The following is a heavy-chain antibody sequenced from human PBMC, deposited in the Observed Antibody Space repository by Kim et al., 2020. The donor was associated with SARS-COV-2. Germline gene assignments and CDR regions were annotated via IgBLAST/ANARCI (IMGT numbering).Heavy chain of an antibody. CDR1: GFTFSSYG. Sequence: GGSLRLSCAASGFTFSSYGMHWVRQAPGKGLEWVAVISYDGSNKYYADSVKGRFTISRDNSKNTLYLQMNSLRAEDTAVYYCANAWRTTVVKEWGQGTLVTVSS. CDR3: ANAWRTTVVKE. V-gene: IGHV3-30*18. D-gene: IGHD4-17*01. CDR2: ISYDGSNK. J-gene: IGHJ4*02.